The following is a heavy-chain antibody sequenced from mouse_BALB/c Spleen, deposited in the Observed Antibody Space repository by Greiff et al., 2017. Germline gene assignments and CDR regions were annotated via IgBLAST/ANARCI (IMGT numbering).Heavy chain of an antibody. CDR1: GFSLTSYG. CDR3: ARDGYGNYPFYYAMDY. V-gene: IGHV2-9*02. Sequence: VKVVESGPGLVAPSQSLSITCTVSGFSLTSYGVHWVRQPPGKGLEWLGVIWAGGSTNYNSALMSRLSISKDNSKSQVFLKMNSLQTDDTAMYYCARDGYGNYPFYYAMDYWGQGTSVTVSS. J-gene: IGHJ4*01. D-gene: IGHD2-10*02. CDR2: IWAGGST.